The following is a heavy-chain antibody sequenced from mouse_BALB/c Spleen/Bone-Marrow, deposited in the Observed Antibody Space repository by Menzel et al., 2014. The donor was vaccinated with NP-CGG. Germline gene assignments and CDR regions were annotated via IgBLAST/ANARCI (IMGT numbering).Heavy chain of an antibody. CDR1: GYAFTYYL. Sequence: QVQLKQSEAEQVRPGTSVKVSCKAAGYAFTYYLIDWIKQRPGQRPGQGLEWIGVINPGTGGTNYNEKFKGRATLTADNSSSTAYMQLSSLTSDDSAVYFCARRPWFAYWGQGTLVTVSA. V-gene: IGHV1-54*01. CDR2: INPGTGGT. CDR3: ARRPWFAY. J-gene: IGHJ3*01.